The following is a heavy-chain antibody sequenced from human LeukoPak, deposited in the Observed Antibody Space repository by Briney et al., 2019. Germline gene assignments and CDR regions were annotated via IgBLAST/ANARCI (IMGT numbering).Heavy chain of an antibody. CDR1: GGSFSGYY. V-gene: IGHV4-34*01. D-gene: IGHD3-22*01. Sequence: SETLSLTCAVYGGSFSGYYWSWIRQPPGKGLESIGEINHSGSTNYNPSLKSRVTISVDTSKNQFSLKLSSVTAADTAVYYCARRPMRGYYYDSSGYNYFDYWGQGTLVTVSS. CDR3: ARRPMRGYYYDSSGYNYFDY. CDR2: INHSGST. J-gene: IGHJ4*02.